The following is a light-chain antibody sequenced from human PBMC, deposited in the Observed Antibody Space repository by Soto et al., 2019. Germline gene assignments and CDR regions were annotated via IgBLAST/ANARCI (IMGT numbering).Light chain of an antibody. CDR2: GAS. CDR1: LSVSSSY. V-gene: IGKV3-20*01. CDR3: QQYGSSPGT. Sequence: IVLTQSPGTLSLSPGERATLSCRASLSVSSSYLAWYQQKPGQAPRLLIYGASSRATGIPDRFSGSGSGTDFTLTISRLEPEDFAVYYCQQYGSSPGTFGQGTKV. J-gene: IGKJ1*01.